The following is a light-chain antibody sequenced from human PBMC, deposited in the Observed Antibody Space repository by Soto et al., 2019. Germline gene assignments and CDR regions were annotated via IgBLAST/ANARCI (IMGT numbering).Light chain of an antibody. J-gene: IGKJ4*01. V-gene: IGKV1-12*01. CDR2: AAS. CDR1: QDIRSW. CDR3: QQANSLPLT. Sequence: DIHMTQSPSSVSASVGDSVTFTCRASQDIRSWLAWYQQKPGKAPKLLLYAASILQSGVPSRFSGSGSGTEFTLTISSLQPEDFATYYCQQANSLPLTFGGGTEVEIK.